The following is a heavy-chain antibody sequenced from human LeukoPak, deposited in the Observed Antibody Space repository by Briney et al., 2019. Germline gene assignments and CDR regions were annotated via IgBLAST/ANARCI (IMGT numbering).Heavy chain of an antibody. Sequence: PSETLSLTCAVSGGSLSGYYWTWIRQPPGKGLEWIGEINHSGSTNYNPSLKSRVTISVDTSKNQFSLKLSSVTAADTAVYYCARAGIAAPFDPWGQGTLVTVSS. V-gene: IGHV4-34*01. J-gene: IGHJ5*02. CDR3: ARAGIAAPFDP. CDR1: GGSLSGYY. D-gene: IGHD6-6*01. CDR2: INHSGST.